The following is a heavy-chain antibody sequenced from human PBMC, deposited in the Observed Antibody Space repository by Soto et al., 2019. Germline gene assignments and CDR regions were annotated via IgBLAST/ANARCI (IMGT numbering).Heavy chain of an antibody. J-gene: IGHJ6*02. CDR2: IYYSGST. D-gene: IGHD2-8*02. Sequence: PSETLSLTCTVSGGSISSGDYYWSWIRQPPGKGLEWIGYIYYSGSTYYNPSLKSRVTISVDTSKNQFSLKLSSVTAADTAVYYCARDSTAGGGVYYYYCMDVWGQGTRVTFSS. CDR1: GGSISSGDYY. V-gene: IGHV4-30-4*01. CDR3: ARDSTAGGGVYYYYCMDV.